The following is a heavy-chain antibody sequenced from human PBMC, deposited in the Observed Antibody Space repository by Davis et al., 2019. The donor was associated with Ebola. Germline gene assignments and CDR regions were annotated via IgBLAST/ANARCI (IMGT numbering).Heavy chain of an antibody. D-gene: IGHD5-18*01. J-gene: IGHJ4*02. CDR3: YSYGDFDY. CDR2: IYYSGST. Sequence: WVRQAPGKGLEWIGSIYYSGSTYYNPSLKSRVTISVDTSKNQFSLKLSSVTAADTAVYYCYSYGDFDYWGQGTLVTVSS. V-gene: IGHV4-39*01.